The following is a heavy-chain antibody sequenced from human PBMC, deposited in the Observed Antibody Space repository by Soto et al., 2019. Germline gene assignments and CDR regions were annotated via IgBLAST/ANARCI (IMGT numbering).Heavy chain of an antibody. Sequence: PGGSLRLSCAASGFTFGSYSMNWVRQAQGKGLEWLSYISSSGSTIYYPDSVKGRITISRDNAKNSLYLQMNSLRDEDTAVYYCARGSAKSYRAPYYFDYWGQGALVTVSS. CDR3: ARGSAKSYRAPYYFDY. D-gene: IGHD3-16*02. J-gene: IGHJ4*02. CDR1: GFTFGSYS. CDR2: ISSSGSTI. V-gene: IGHV3-48*02.